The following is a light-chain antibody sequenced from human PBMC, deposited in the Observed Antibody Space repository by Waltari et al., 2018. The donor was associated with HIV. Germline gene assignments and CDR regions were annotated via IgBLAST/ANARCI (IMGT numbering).Light chain of an antibody. Sequence: QSDLTQPPSVSGAPGQRVTISCSGVSAGSDVHWYQQLPGTTPKLLIYGNSNRPSVGPDRFSVSKSGPLASLAITGLQAEDEADYYCQSYDSSLSSSVFGGGTRLTVL. CDR1: SAGSD. J-gene: IGLJ2*01. V-gene: IGLV1-40*01. CDR2: GNS. CDR3: QSYDSSLSSSV.